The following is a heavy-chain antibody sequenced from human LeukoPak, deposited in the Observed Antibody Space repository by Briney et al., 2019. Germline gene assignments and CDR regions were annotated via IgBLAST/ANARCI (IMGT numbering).Heavy chain of an antibody. J-gene: IGHJ4*02. V-gene: IGHV3-21*01. Sequence: PGGSLRLSCAASGFIFSSYEMNWVRQAPGKGLEWVSSISSSSSYIYYADSVKGRFTISRDNAKNSLYLQMNSLRAEDTAVYYCARDRGSGSYCFDYWGQGTLVTVSS. CDR2: ISSSSSYI. CDR3: ARDRGSGSYCFDY. D-gene: IGHD3-10*01. CDR1: GFIFSSYE.